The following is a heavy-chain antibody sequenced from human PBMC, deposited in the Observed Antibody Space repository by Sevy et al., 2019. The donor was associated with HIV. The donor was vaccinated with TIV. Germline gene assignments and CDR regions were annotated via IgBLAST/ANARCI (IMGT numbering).Heavy chain of an antibody. J-gene: IGHJ6*02. Sequence: ASVKVSYKASGYTFTNYGISWVRQAPGQGLEWMGWISPDNGKTNFAQKFQDKFTMTTDTSTSTAYMELRSLTSDDTAVYYCARDGQVYSSSSGGYYYNGMDVWGQGTTVTVSS. V-gene: IGHV1-18*01. D-gene: IGHD6-6*01. CDR2: ISPDNGKT. CDR1: GYTFTNYG. CDR3: ARDGQVYSSSSGGYYYNGMDV.